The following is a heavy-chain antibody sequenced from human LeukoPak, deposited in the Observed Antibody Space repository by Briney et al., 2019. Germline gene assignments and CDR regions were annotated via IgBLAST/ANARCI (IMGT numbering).Heavy chain of an antibody. CDR1: GYSFTSYW. V-gene: IGHV5-51*01. J-gene: IGHJ6*02. Sequence: RRGESLKISCKGSGYSFTSYWIGWVRQMPGKGLEWMGIIYPGDSDTRYSPSFQGQVTISADKSITTAYLQWSSLKASDTAMYYGARVAGTGYYYYGMDVWGQGTTVTVSS. CDR2: IYPGDSDT. D-gene: IGHD6-19*01. CDR3: ARVAGTGYYYYGMDV.